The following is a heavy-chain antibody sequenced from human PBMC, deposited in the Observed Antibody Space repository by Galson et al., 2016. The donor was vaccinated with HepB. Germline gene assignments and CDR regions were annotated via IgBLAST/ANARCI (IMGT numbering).Heavy chain of an antibody. CDR3: ARVRGSGWLFAY. CDR1: GGSMSSSHSY. Sequence: SETLSRTCTVSGGSMSSSHSYCGWIRQPPGKGLEWIGNVYYSGSTNYNPSLKSRVTISVDTSKSQFSLKLSSVTAADTAVYYCARVRGSGWLFAYWGQGTLVTVSS. CDR2: VYYSGST. D-gene: IGHD6-19*01. V-gene: IGHV4-39*07. J-gene: IGHJ4*02.